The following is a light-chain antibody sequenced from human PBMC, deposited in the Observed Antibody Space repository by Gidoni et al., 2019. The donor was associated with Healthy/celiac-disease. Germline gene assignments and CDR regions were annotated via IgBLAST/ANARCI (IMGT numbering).Light chain of an antibody. CDR2: CAS. Sequence: DIVMTQSPDSLAVSLGASATINRKSSQSVLYSSNNKNYLAWYQQKPGQPPKLLIYCASTRESGVPDRFSGSGSGTDFTLTISSLQAEDVAVYYCQQYYSTPRTFGQGTKVEIK. CDR3: QQYYSTPRT. CDR1: QSVLYSSNNKNY. J-gene: IGKJ1*01. V-gene: IGKV4-1*01.